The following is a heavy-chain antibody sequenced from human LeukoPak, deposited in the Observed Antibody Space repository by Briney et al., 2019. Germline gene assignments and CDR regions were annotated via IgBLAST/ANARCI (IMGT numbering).Heavy chain of an antibody. CDR2: ISSSSSYI. J-gene: IGHJ4*02. CDR3: VRMAAGPR. D-gene: IGHD5-24*01. CDR1: GFTFSSYS. Sequence: GGSLRLSCAASGFTFSSYSMNWVRQAPGKGLEWVSSISSSSSYIYYADSVRGRFTVSRDNAKNTLYLQMSSLRVEDTAVYYCVRMAAGPRWGQGTLVTVSS. V-gene: IGHV3-21*01.